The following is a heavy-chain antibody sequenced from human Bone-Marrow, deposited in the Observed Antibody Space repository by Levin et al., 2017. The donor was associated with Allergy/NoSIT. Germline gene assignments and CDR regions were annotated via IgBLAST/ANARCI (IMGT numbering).Heavy chain of an antibody. CDR1: GYTFTGYY. J-gene: IGHJ3*02. CDR3: ARDLSQHSSSSPEDAFDS. Sequence: VASVKVSCKASGYTFTGYYMHWVRQAPGQGLEWMGWINPNSGGTNYAQKFQGRVTMTRDTSISTAYMELSRLRSDDTAVYYCARDLSQHSSSSPEDAFDSWGQGTMVTVSS. D-gene: IGHD6-13*01. V-gene: IGHV1-2*02. CDR2: INPNSGGT.